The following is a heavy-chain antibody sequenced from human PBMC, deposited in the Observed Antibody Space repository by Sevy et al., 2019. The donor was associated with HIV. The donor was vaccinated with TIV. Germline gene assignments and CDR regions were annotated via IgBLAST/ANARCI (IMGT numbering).Heavy chain of an antibody. CDR2: ISSSSSYI. J-gene: IGHJ4*02. V-gene: IGHV3-21*01. D-gene: IGHD2-21*01. Sequence: GGSLRLSCAASGFTFSSYSMNWVRQAPGKGLEWVSSISSSSSYIYYADSVKGRFTISRDNAKNSLYLQMNSLRAEDTAVYYCARAWDVSYCGGDCQIDYWGQGTLVTVSS. CDR3: ARAWDVSYCGGDCQIDY. CDR1: GFTFSSYS.